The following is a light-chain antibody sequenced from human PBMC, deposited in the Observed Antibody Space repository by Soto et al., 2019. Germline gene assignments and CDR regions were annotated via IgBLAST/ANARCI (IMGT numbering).Light chain of an antibody. Sequence: EIVLTQSPATLSVSPVERATLSCMASQSVSSNYLAWYQQRPGQAPRLLIYDASSRATGVPDRFSGSGSGTDFTLTISRLEPEDFAVYYCHQYGGSPGTLGQGTKVDI. CDR2: DAS. CDR3: HQYGGSPGT. V-gene: IGKV3-20*01. J-gene: IGKJ1*01. CDR1: QSVSSNY.